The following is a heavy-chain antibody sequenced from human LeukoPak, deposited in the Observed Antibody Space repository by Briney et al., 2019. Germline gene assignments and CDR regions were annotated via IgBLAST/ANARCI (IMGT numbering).Heavy chain of an antibody. Sequence: GGSLRLSCAASGFTFSSYSMNWVRQAPGKGLEWVSSISSSSSYIYYADSVKGRFSISRDNAKNSLYLQMNSLRAEDTAVYYCARDKKNWNYYYMDVWGKGTTVTVSS. CDR2: ISSSSSYI. CDR1: GFTFSSYS. V-gene: IGHV3-21*01. D-gene: IGHD1-1*01. CDR3: ARDKKNWNYYYMDV. J-gene: IGHJ6*03.